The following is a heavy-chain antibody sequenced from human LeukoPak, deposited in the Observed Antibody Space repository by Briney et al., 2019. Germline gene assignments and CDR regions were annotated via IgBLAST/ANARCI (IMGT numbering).Heavy chain of an antibody. V-gene: IGHV3-23*01. CDR1: GFTFSSYA. Sequence: GGSLRLSCAASGFTFSSYAMSWVRQAPGMGLEWVSSIGSSGDITYYADSVKGRFTISRDNSKNSLYLQMNTLRPGDTAVYYCAKDRGDHTYFYYYYMDVWGKGTTVTISS. D-gene: IGHD2/OR15-2a*01. CDR3: AKDRGDHTYFYYYYMDV. CDR2: IGSSGDIT. J-gene: IGHJ6*03.